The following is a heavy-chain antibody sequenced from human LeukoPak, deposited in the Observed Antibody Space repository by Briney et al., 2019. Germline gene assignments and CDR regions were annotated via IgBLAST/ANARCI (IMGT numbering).Heavy chain of an antibody. Sequence: GGSLRLSCAASGFTFDDYGMSWVRQAPGKGLEWVSGINWNGGSTGYADSVKGRFTISRDNAKNSLYLQMNSLRAEDTALYYCARGAPYSSGWYAWFDPWGQGTLVTVSS. CDR3: ARGAPYSSGWYAWFDP. V-gene: IGHV3-20*04. CDR2: INWNGGST. CDR1: GFTFDDYG. J-gene: IGHJ5*02. D-gene: IGHD6-19*01.